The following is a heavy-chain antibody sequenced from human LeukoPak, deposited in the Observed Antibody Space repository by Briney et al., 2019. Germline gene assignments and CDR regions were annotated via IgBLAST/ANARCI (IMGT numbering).Heavy chain of an antibody. CDR2: ISAYNGNT. D-gene: IGHD4-23*01. CDR1: GYTFTSYG. V-gene: IGHV1-18*01. Sequence: ASVKVSCKASGYTFTSYGISWVRQAPGQGLEWMGWISAYNGNTNYAQKLQGRVTMTTDTSTSTAYMELRSLRSDDTAVHYCARVRTTTVVTDYYYYYMDVWGKGTTVTVSS. J-gene: IGHJ6*03. CDR3: ARVRTTTVVTDYYYYYMDV.